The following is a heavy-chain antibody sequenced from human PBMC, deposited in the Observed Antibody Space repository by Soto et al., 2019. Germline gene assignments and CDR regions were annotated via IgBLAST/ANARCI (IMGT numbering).Heavy chain of an antibody. J-gene: IGHJ6*02. D-gene: IGHD1-26*01. Sequence: QVQLQQWGAGQLKASGTLSLTCAVNGGSFSSYYWTWVRRAPGKGLEWIGEINQSGSTSYTTTLDARVTTTLEKSSRHISLALALDPGAATGIYVCTGGVGPYHYAMDVWGQGTTVTVSS. CDR1: GGSFSSYY. CDR2: INQSGST. CDR3: TGGVGPYHYAMDV. V-gene: IGHV4-34*01.